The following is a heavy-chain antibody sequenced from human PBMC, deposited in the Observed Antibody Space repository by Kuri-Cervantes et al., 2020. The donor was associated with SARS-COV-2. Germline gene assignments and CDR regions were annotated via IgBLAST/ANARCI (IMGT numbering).Heavy chain of an antibody. J-gene: IGHJ6*03. D-gene: IGHD4-11*01. CDR2: IDLSDSYT. V-gene: IGHV5-10-1*04. CDR1: GYSFTSYW. Sequence: GGSLRLSCKGSGYSFTSYWISWVRQMPGKGLEWMGRIDLSDSYTNYSPSFQGQVTISADKSISTAYLQWSSLKASDTAMYYCARHAPVAVTTIPYYYYYYMDVWGKGTTVTVSS. CDR3: ARHAPVAVTTIPYYYYYYMDV.